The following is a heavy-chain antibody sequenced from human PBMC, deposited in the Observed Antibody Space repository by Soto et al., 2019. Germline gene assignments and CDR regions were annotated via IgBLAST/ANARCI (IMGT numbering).Heavy chain of an antibody. CDR1: GGTFSSYA. CDR2: IIPIFGTA. D-gene: IGHD6-19*01. V-gene: IGHV1-69*13. J-gene: IGHJ4*02. CDR3: ARDRPVAGTVFDY. Sequence: SVKVSCKASGGTFSSYAISWVRQAPGQGLEWMGGIIPIFGTANYAQKFQGRVTITADESTSTAYMELSSLRSEDTAVYYCARDRPVAGTVFDYWGQGTLVTVSS.